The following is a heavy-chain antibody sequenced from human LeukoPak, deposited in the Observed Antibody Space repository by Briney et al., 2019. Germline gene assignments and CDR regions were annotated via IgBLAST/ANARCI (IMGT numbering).Heavy chain of an antibody. CDR1: GYTCSGCY. J-gene: IGHJ4*02. CDR2: INPSGGVT. V-gene: IGHV1-2*02. D-gene: IGHD2-15*01. Sequence: ASVRVSCKASGYTCSGCYIHWVRQAPGQGLEWMGWINPSGGVTKYAQKCQGRVSMTRDTSISTAYMELSRLTSDDTAVYFCARRYCSGVSYYPDYWGQGNLVTVSS. CDR3: ARRYCSGVSYYPDY.